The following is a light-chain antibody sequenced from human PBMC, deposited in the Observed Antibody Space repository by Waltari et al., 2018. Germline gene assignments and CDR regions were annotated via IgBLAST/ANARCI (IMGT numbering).Light chain of an antibody. CDR1: QSISSY. V-gene: IGKV1-8*01. J-gene: IGKJ1*01. CDR3: QQYYSSPAT. Sequence: AIRITQSPSSLSASTGHRVTITCRASQSISSYSAWYQQKPGKAPKVLIYAASTLQSGVPSRFSGSGSGTDFTLTISCLQSEDFAIYYCQQYYSSPATFGQGTKVEIK. CDR2: AAS.